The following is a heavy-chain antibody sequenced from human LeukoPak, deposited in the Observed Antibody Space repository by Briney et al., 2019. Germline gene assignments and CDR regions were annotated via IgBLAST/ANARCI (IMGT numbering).Heavy chain of an antibody. CDR1: GFTFSTYG. Sequence: GGSLRLSCAASGFTFSTYGMLWVRQAPGQGPEWVALIRYDGSNKYYADSVKGRFTVSRDNSKNTLHLQMNSLRAEDTAVYYCAKDDVVMTANFDYWGQGTLVTVSS. CDR3: AKDDVVMTANFDY. V-gene: IGHV3-30*02. J-gene: IGHJ4*02. CDR2: IRYDGSNK. D-gene: IGHD2-21*02.